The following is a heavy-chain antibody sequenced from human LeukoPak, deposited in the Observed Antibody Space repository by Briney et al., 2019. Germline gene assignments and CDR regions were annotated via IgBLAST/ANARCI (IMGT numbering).Heavy chain of an antibody. J-gene: IGHJ4*02. D-gene: IGHD3-10*01. CDR1: GFPFSSYA. Sequence: GRSLRLSCAASGFPFSSYAMHWVRQAPGKGLEWVAVISYDGSNKYYADSVKGRFTISRDNSKNTLYLQMNSLRAEDTAVYYCASLWFGELGDYWGQGTLVTVSS. V-gene: IGHV3-30-3*01. CDR2: ISYDGSNK. CDR3: ASLWFGELGDY.